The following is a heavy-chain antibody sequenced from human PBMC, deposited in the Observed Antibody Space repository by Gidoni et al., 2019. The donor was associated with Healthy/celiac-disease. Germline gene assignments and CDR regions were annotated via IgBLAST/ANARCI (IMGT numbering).Heavy chain of an antibody. Sequence: EVQLLESGGGLVQPGGSLRLSCAASGSTFSSYAMSWVRQAPGKGLEWVSAISGSGGSTYYADSVKGRFTISRDNSKNTLYLQMNSLRAEDTAVYYCAKDQGSGYYGSGSSYGMDVWGQGTTVTVSS. V-gene: IGHV3-23*01. CDR2: ISGSGGST. J-gene: IGHJ6*02. CDR1: GSTFSSYA. D-gene: IGHD3-10*01. CDR3: AKDQGSGYYGSGSSYGMDV.